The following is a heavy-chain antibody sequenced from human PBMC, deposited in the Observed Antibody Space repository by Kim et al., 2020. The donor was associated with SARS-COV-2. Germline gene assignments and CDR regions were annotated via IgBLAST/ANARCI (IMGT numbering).Heavy chain of an antibody. CDR2: IYYSGST. J-gene: IGHJ6*02. V-gene: IGHV4-59*01. CDR1: GGSISSYY. CDR3: ARTYYFGSGSYYKPYYYYYGMDV. D-gene: IGHD3-10*01. Sequence: SETLSLTCTVSGGSISSYYWSWIRQPPGKGLEWIGYIYYSGSTNYNPSLKSRVTISVDTSKNQFSLKLSSVTAADTAMYLCARTYYFGSGSYYKPYYYYYGMDVWGQGTTVTVSS.